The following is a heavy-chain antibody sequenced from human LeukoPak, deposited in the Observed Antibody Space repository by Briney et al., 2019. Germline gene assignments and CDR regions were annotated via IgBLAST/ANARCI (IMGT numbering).Heavy chain of an antibody. CDR1: GFTFSKYG. CDR2: ISYDGSDK. V-gene: IGHV3-30*18. Sequence: GGSLRLSCVTTGFTFSKYGMHWVRQAPGKGLEWVAVISYDGSDKYYADSVKGRFTISRDNSKNTLSLQMNSLRLEDTAVYYCAKTDYITSWYGALGYWGQGTLVTVSS. D-gene: IGHD6-19*01. J-gene: IGHJ4*02. CDR3: AKTDYITSWYGALGY.